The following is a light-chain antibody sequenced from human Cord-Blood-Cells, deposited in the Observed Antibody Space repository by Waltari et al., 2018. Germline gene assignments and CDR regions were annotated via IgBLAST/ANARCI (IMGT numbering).Light chain of an antibody. J-gene: IGKJ4*01. V-gene: IGKV1-39*01. Sequence: DIQMTQSPSSLSASVGDRVTITCRASQSISSYLNWYQHKPGKAPKLLIYAASILQSGVPSRFSGSGSGTDFTLTISSLQPEDFATYYCQQSYSTPQLTFGGGTKVAIK. CDR1: QSISSY. CDR2: AAS. CDR3: QQSYSTPQLT.